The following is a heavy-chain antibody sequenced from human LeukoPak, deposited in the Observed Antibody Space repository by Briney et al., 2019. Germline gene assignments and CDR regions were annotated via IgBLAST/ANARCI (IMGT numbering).Heavy chain of an antibody. D-gene: IGHD2-15*01. J-gene: IGHJ4*02. CDR1: GYTFTGYY. CDR2: INPNSGGT. CDR3: ARELGYCSGGSCLYFDY. V-gene: IGHV1-2*02. Sequence: ASVKVSCKASGYTFTGYYMHWVRQAPGQGLEWMGWINPNSGGTNYAQKFQGGVTMTRDTSISTAYMELSRLRSDDTAVYYCARELGYCSGGSCLYFDYWGQGTLVTVSS.